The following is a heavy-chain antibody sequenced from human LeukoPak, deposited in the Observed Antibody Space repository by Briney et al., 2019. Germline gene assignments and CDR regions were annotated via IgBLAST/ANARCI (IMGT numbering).Heavy chain of an antibody. Sequence: GGSLRLSCAASGFTFNNYWLSWVRQGPGKGLGWVAHIKEDTSQKYYVGSVEGRFTISRDNARNSLYLQMNSLGGEDTAVYFCARQVSREGHFDYWGQGALVTVSS. J-gene: IGHJ4*02. D-gene: IGHD1-26*01. CDR3: ARQVSREGHFDY. CDR2: IKEDTSQK. V-gene: IGHV3-7*01. CDR1: GFTFNNYW.